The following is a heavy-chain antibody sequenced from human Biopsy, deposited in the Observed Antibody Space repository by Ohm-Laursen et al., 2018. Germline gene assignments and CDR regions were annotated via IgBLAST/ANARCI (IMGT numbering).Heavy chain of an antibody. V-gene: IGHV4-59*01. CDR2: VYNGGIT. CDR3: ARTPRDSFWSGSYKRGLWFDP. J-gene: IGHJ5*02. D-gene: IGHD3-3*01. CDR1: GGSIISYY. Sequence: SETLSLTCSVSGGSIISYYWTWIRQPPGKGLEWIGHVYNGGITNYNPSLKSRVTISKDTSKNQFSLQVNSVTAADTAVYSCARTPRDSFWSGSYKRGLWFDPWGQGTLVIVSS.